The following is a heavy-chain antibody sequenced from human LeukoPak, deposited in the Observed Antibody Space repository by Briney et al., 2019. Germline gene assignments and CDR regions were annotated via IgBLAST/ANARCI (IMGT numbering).Heavy chain of an antibody. CDR2: IYYSGST. CDR3: ARHSGYCSGGSCYPNWFDP. D-gene: IGHD2-15*01. Sequence: SETLSLTCTVSGGSISSSSYYWGWIRQPPGRGLEWIGSIYYSGSTYYNPSLKSRVTISVDTSKNQFSLKLSSVTAADTAVYYCARHSGYCSGGSCYPNWFDPWGQGTLVTVSS. J-gene: IGHJ5*02. V-gene: IGHV4-39*01. CDR1: GGSISSSSYY.